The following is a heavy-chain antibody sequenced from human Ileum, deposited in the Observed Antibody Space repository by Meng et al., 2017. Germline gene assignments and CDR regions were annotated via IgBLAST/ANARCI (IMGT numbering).Heavy chain of an antibody. CDR1: GFSLSSNS. V-gene: IGHV3-21*01. Sequence: EVQLVESGGGLVQPGWSLRLSCVASGFSLSSNSMNWVRQASGKGLEWVASISSSSYADSVKGRFTISRDNAKNSLYLQMNSLRVEDMAVYYCARGRVVVSAAPLDSWGQGTLVTVSS. J-gene: IGHJ4*02. CDR3: ARGRVVVSAAPLDS. D-gene: IGHD2-15*01. CDR2: ISSSS.